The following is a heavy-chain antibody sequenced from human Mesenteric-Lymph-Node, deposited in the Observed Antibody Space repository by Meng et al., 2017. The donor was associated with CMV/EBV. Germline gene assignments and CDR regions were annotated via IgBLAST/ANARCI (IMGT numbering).Heavy chain of an antibody. D-gene: IGHD4-23*01. CDR2: INHSGST. CDR3: ARHQRWLKSEGGFNY. CDR1: GGSFSGYY. J-gene: IGHJ4*02. V-gene: IGHV4-34*01. Sequence: QVPLQQWVQGLLEPSGTLSLTCAVYGGSFSGYYWSWIRQPPGKGLEWIGEINHSGSTNYNPSLKSRVTISVDTSKNQFSLKLSSVTAADTAVYYCARHQRWLKSEGGFNYWGQGTLVTVSS.